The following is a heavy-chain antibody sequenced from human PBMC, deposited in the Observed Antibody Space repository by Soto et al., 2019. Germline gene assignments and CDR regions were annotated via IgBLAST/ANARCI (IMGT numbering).Heavy chain of an antibody. CDR1: GGTFSSYA. J-gene: IGHJ6*02. V-gene: IGHV1-69*13. D-gene: IGHD3-16*01. CDR2: IIPIFGTA. CDR3: ASGVGGGDGYTPREYYGRGV. Sequence: SVKVSCKASGGTFSSYAISWVRQAPGQGLEWMGGIIPIFGTANYAQKFQGRVTITADESTSTAYMELSSLRSEDTAVYYCASGVGGGDGYTPREYYGRGVWGQGTRVTVSS.